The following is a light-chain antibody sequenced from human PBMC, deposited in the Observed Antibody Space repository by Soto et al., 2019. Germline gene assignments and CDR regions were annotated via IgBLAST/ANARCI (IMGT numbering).Light chain of an antibody. Sequence: QSARTQPPSASRSPGQSVTISCTGTSSDVGDYNYVSWYQQHPGKAPKLMIYEVSKRPSGVPDRFSGSKSGNTASLTVSGLQAEDQADYYCSSYAGSLYVFGTGTKLTVL. V-gene: IGLV2-8*02. CDR2: EVS. CDR1: SSDVGDYNY. J-gene: IGLJ1*01. CDR3: SSYAGSLYV.